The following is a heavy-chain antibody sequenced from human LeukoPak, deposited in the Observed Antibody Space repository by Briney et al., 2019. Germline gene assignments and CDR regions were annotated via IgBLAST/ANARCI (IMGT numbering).Heavy chain of an antibody. CDR3: ARDNSVGDNAWWFDP. CDR2: INPTGDST. J-gene: IGHJ5*02. V-gene: IGHV1-46*01. D-gene: IGHD1-26*01. CDR1: GYTFTSYY. Sequence: ASVKVSCKASGYTFTSYYMHWVRQAPGQGLEWMGLINPTGDSTGYAQKFQGRVTMTRDMSTSTDFMELSSLRSENTAVYYCARDNSVGDNAWWFDPWGQGTLVTVSS.